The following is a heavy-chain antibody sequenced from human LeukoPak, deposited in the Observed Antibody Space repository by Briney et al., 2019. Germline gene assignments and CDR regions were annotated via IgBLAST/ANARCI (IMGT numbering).Heavy chain of an antibody. Sequence: ASVNVSCTASGYTFTIYGINWVRQAPGQGLQWMGWISGYNDNTNYAPKLQGRVTMTTDTSTTTAYMELRSLRSDDTAVYYCVIVGATTGAFDIWGQGTMVTVSS. V-gene: IGHV1-18*01. D-gene: IGHD1-26*01. J-gene: IGHJ3*02. CDR2: ISGYNDNT. CDR1: GYTFTIYG. CDR3: VIVGATTGAFDI.